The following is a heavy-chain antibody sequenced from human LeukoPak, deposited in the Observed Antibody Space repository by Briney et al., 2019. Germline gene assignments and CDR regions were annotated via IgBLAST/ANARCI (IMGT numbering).Heavy chain of an antibody. Sequence: GGSLRLSCTTSGFTFGDSAMSWFRQAPGKGREWVGFIRSIPYGGTIEYAASVKGRFTISRDDSKSIAYLQMNSLKTEDTAVYYCTRAGDGYNPARPWGQGTLVTVSS. J-gene: IGHJ5*02. CDR1: GFTFGDSA. D-gene: IGHD5-24*01. CDR2: IRSIPYGGTI. V-gene: IGHV3-49*03. CDR3: TRAGDGYNPARP.